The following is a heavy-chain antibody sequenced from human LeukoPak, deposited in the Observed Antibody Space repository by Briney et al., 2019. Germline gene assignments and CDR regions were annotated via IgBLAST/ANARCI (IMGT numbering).Heavy chain of an antibody. CDR2: IKQDGSKL. CDR3: ARWEARDTWVYDY. J-gene: IGHJ4*02. CDR1: GGSISSYY. V-gene: IGHV3-7*01. Sequence: ETLSLTCTVSGGSISSYYWSWVRQAPGKGLEWVANIKQDGSKLSYVDSVKGRFTVSRDNAKSSLYLQMNSLRAEDTAVYYCARWEARDTWVYDYWGQGTLVTVSS. D-gene: IGHD1-26*01.